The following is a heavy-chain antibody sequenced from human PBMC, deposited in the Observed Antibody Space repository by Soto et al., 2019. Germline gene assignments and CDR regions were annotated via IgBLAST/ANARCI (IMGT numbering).Heavy chain of an antibody. J-gene: IGHJ6*02. Sequence: GESLKISCKGSGYSFTSYWIGWVRQMPGKGLEWMGIIYPGDSDTRYSPSFQGQVTISADKSISTAYLQWSSLKASDTAMYYCARTYYYDSSGYSYYYGMDVWGQGTTVTVSS. V-gene: IGHV5-51*01. D-gene: IGHD3-22*01. CDR3: ARTYYYDSSGYSYYYGMDV. CDR1: GYSFTSYW. CDR2: IYPGDSDT.